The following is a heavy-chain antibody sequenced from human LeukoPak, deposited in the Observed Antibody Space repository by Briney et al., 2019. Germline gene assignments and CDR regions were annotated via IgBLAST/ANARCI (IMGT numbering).Heavy chain of an antibody. J-gene: IGHJ4*02. CDR1: GYTFTDYY. D-gene: IGHD3-22*01. V-gene: IGHV1-2*02. Sequence: ASVKVSCKASGYTFTDYYIHWVRQAPGQGLEWMGWINPDSGGTGYAQKFQGRVTMTRDTSISTAYMELSRLRSDDTAVYYCARPAYDSSGYYYFDYRGQGTLVTVSS. CDR3: ARPAYDSSGYYYFDY. CDR2: INPDSGGT.